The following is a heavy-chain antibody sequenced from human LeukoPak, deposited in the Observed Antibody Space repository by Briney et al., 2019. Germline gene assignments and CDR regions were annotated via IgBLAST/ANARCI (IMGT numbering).Heavy chain of an antibody. J-gene: IGHJ4*02. CDR1: GGSFSGYY. CDR3: ARAGSLYSSGWFR. CDR2: INHSGST. V-gene: IGHV4-34*01. D-gene: IGHD6-19*01. Sequence: SETLSLTCAVYGGSFSGYYWSWIRQPPGKGLEWIGEINHSGSTNYNPSLKSRVTISVDTSKNQFSLKLSSVTAADTPVYYCARAGSLYSSGWFRWGQGTLVTVSS.